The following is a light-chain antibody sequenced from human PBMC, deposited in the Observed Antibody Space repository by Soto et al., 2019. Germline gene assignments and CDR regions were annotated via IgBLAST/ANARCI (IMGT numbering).Light chain of an antibody. Sequence: EIVMTQSPATLSVSPGERATLSCWASQSVSSSLAWYQHKPGQAPRLLIYGASTRATGIPARFSGSGSGTEFTLTISSLQSEDFAVYYCQQYDNWPPLTFGGGPKVDI. CDR1: QSVSSS. CDR2: GAS. CDR3: QQYDNWPPLT. V-gene: IGKV3-15*01. J-gene: IGKJ4*01.